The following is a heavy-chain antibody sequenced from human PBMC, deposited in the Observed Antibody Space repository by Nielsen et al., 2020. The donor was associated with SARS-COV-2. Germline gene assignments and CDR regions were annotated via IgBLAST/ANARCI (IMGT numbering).Heavy chain of an antibody. D-gene: IGHD3-22*01. V-gene: IGHV4-34*01. CDR2: INHSGST. Sequence: GSLRLSCAVYGGSFSGYYWSWIRQPPGKGLEWIGEINHSGSTNYNPSLKSRVTISVDTSKNQFSLKLSSVTAADTAVYYCARGRGITMIVVVIPSYFDYWGQGTLVTVSS. CDR1: GGSFSGYY. J-gene: IGHJ4*02. CDR3: ARGRGITMIVVVIPSYFDY.